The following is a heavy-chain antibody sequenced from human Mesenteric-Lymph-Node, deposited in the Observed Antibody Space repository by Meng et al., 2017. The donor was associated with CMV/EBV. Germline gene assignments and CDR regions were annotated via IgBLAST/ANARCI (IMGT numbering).Heavy chain of an antibody. CDR2: MSAYNGNT. V-gene: IGHV1-18*01. Sequence: KASGSTFTSYGIRWVRQAPGQGLEWMGWMSAYNGNTNYAQKFQGRLTMTMDTSTTTAYIELEDLRSDDTAVYFCARLDGAYSWYFNFWGRGTLVTVSS. CDR3: ARLDGAYSWYFNF. J-gene: IGHJ2*01. D-gene: IGHD4-17*01. CDR1: GSTFTSYG.